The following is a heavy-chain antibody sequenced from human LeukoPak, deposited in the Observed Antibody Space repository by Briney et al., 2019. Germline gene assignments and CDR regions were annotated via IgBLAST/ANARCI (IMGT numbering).Heavy chain of an antibody. CDR1: GFTFSSYS. Sequence: GGSLRLSCAASGFTFSSYSMNWVRQAPGKGLEWVANIKQDGSEKYYVDSVKGRFTISRDNAKNSLYLQMNSLRAEDTAVYYCARGNSPDAFDIWGQGTMVSVSS. CDR3: ARGNSPDAFDI. J-gene: IGHJ3*02. CDR2: IKQDGSEK. V-gene: IGHV3-7*01. D-gene: IGHD4-23*01.